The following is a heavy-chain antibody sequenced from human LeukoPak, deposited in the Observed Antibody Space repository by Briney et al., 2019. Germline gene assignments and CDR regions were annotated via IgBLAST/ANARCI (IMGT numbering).Heavy chain of an antibody. D-gene: IGHD4-23*01. CDR3: ARDGGGYSLGSDY. Sequence: ASVKVSCKASGRTFSSYAISWVRQAPGQGLEWMGGIIPIFGTANYAQTFQGRVTITADESTSTAYMELSSLRSEDTAVYYCARDGGGYSLGSDYWGQGTLVTVSS. CDR1: GRTFSSYA. CDR2: IIPIFGTA. J-gene: IGHJ4*02. V-gene: IGHV1-69*13.